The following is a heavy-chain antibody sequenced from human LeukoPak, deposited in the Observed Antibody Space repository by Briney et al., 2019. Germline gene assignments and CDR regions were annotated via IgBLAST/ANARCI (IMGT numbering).Heavy chain of an antibody. CDR1: GGSISSYY. CDR3: WRRAGIVVAGWDFDY. D-gene: IGHD6-19*01. J-gene: IGHJ4*02. V-gene: IGHV4-59*08. Sequence: KPSETLSLTCTVSGGSISSYYGSCLRQPPGKGLEWIGYIYYSGSNNYNPPRKSRVTISVDKSKNHASLTLSYVNTADTAGLYCWRRAGIVVAGWDFDYWGQGTLVTVSS. CDR2: IYYSGSN.